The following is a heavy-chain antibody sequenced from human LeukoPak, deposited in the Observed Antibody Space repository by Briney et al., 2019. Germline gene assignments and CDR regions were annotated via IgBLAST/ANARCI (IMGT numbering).Heavy chain of an antibody. CDR2: ISSSSSTI. J-gene: IGHJ6*03. CDR3: ARESREDYYYYMDV. Sequence: GGSLRLSCAASGFTFSSYSMNWVRQTPGKGLEWVSYISSSSSTIYYADSVKGRFTISRDNAKNSLYLQMNSLRAEDTAVYYCARESREDYYYYMDVWGKGTTVTVSS. V-gene: IGHV3-48*01. CDR1: GFTFSSYS.